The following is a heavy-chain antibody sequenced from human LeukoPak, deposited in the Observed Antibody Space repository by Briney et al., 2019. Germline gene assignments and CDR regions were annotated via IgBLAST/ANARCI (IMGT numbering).Heavy chain of an antibody. Sequence: SETLSLTCTVSGGSISSSSYYWGWIRQPPVKGLEWIGSIYYSGSTYYNPSLKSRVTISVDTSKNQFSLKLSSVTAADTAVYYCARRDIVVVPAAIGYNWFDPWGQGTLVTVSS. CDR2: IYYSGST. CDR3: ARRDIVVVPAAIGYNWFDP. CDR1: GGSISSSSYY. V-gene: IGHV4-39*01. D-gene: IGHD2-2*02. J-gene: IGHJ5*02.